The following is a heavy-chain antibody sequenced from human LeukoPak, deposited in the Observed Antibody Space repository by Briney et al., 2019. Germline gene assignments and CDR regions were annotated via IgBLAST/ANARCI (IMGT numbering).Heavy chain of an antibody. CDR1: GFDFSANS. CDR2: ISFGGKNK. V-gene: IGHV3-30*04. Sequence: HPGRSLILSCAASGFDFSANSINWVRQAPCKGLEWVAVISFGGKNKFYADSVKGRFTISRDNSKDTLSLQINSLRTEDTAVYYCVGDSVGIRYWGQGTLVTVSS. CDR3: VGDSVGIRY. D-gene: IGHD1-26*01. J-gene: IGHJ4*02.